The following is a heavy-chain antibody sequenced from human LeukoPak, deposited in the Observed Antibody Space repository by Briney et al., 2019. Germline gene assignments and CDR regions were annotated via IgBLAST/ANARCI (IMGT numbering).Heavy chain of an antibody. D-gene: IGHD1-26*01. CDR2: INPSGGST. J-gene: IGHJ4*02. CDR1: GYTFTSYY. V-gene: IGHV1-46*01. CDR3: ARDLDSGSWSICYFDY. Sequence: ASVKVFCKASGYTFTSYYIHWVRQAPGQGLELMGIINPSGGSTSYAQRFQGRVTMTRDTTTSTVYMELNSLRSEDTAMYYCARDLDSGSWSICYFDYWGQGTLVTVFS.